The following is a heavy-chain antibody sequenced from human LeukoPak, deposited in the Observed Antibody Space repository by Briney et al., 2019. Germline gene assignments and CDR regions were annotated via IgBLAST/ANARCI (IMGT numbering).Heavy chain of an antibody. CDR3: ARAVEYYDILTGYTIFDY. CDR2: IYHSGST. J-gene: IGHJ4*02. Sequence: SETLSLTCTVSGYSISSGYYWGWIRQPPGKGLEWIGSIYHSGSTYYNPSLKSRVTISVDTSKNQFSLKLSSVTAADTAVYYCARAVEYYDILTGYTIFDYWGQGTLVTVSS. D-gene: IGHD3-9*01. CDR1: GYSISSGYY. V-gene: IGHV4-38-2*02.